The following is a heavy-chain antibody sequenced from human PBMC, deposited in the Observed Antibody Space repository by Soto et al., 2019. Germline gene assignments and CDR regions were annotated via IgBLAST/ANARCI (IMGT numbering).Heavy chain of an antibody. V-gene: IGHV1-18*01. CDR3: AGGRPRAYCSGGTCQHPPGIDV. D-gene: IGHD2-15*01. CDR1: GYSFPSYA. Sequence: QGQLVQSGPEVKKPGASVKVSCKASGYSFPSYAINWVRQAPGQGLESMGWISAYDGNKKYSQKFQGRVSMTTDRATRTAYMELKGLTSDDTAVYYCAGGRPRAYCSGGTCQHPPGIDVWGQGTTVTVSS. J-gene: IGHJ6*02. CDR2: ISAYDGNK.